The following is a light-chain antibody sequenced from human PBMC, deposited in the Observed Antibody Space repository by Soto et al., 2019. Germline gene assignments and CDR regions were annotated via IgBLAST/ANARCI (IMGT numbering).Light chain of an antibody. J-gene: IGLJ2*01. CDR1: SSDIGGGYD. CDR3: QSYDSSLSGHVV. Sequence: QSVLTQPPSVSGAPGQRVTISCTGSSSDIGGGYDVHWYQHLPGSVPKLLIYGDTNRPSGVPDRFSGSKSGTSASLAITGLPAEDEAEYYCQSYDSSLSGHVVFGGGTKLTVL. V-gene: IGLV1-40*01. CDR2: GDT.